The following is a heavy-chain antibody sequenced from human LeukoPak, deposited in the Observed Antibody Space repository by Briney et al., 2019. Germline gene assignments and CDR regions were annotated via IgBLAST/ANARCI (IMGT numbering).Heavy chain of an antibody. D-gene: IGHD3-16*01. CDR2: IIPIFGSP. V-gene: IGHV1-69*01. J-gene: IGHJ4*02. CDR3: ARGGSPSPPAVMGLFGDF. Sequence: SVKVSCKASGAPFSRYAVSWVRQAPGQGLEWMGGIIPIFGSPNYAPSFQGRVTITADESTSTVYLELSSLTSEDTALYYCARGGSPSPPAVMGLFGDFWAQGPRVPVPS. CDR1: GAPFSRYA.